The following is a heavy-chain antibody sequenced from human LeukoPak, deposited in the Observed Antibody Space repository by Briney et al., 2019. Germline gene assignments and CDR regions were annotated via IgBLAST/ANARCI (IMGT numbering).Heavy chain of an antibody. V-gene: IGHV1-18*01. Sequence: ASVKVSCKASGGTFSSYAISWVRQAPGQGLEWMGWISAYNGNTNYAQKLQGRVTMTTDTSTSTAYMELRSLRSDDTAVYYCARAGYCSGGSCYTRSPFDYWGPGTLVTVSS. D-gene: IGHD2-15*01. J-gene: IGHJ4*02. CDR2: ISAYNGNT. CDR3: ARAGYCSGGSCYTRSPFDY. CDR1: GGTFSSYA.